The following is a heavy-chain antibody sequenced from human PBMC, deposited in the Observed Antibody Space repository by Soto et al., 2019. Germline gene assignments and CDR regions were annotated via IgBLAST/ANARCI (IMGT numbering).Heavy chain of an antibody. J-gene: IGHJ6*02. V-gene: IGHV3-23*01. CDR3: AKMEPVLRFLEWLQTSNYYGMDV. CDR1: GFTFSSYA. Sequence: GGSLRLSCAASGFTFSSYAMSWVRQAPGKGLEWASAISGSGGSTYYADSVKGRFTISRDNSKNTLYLQMNSLRAEDTAVYYCAKMEPVLRFLEWLQTSNYYGMDVWGQGTTVTVSS. D-gene: IGHD3-3*01. CDR2: ISGSGGST.